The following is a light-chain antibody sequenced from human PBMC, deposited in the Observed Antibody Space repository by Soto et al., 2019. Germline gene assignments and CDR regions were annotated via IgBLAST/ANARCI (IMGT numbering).Light chain of an antibody. CDR3: QQYGSSPLYT. J-gene: IGKJ2*01. CDR2: GPS. CDR1: QSVSSSY. V-gene: IGKV3-20*01. Sequence: EIVLTQSPGTLSLSPGERATLSCRASQSVSSSYFAWYQQKPGEAPRLLIYGPSARATGVPARFSGSGSGTDFTLTISRLEPEDFAVYYCQQYGSSPLYTFGQGTKLEIK.